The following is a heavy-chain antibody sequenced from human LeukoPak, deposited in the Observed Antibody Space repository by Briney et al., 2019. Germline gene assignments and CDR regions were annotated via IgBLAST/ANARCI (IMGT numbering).Heavy chain of an antibody. Sequence: PGRSLSLSCAASGFTFSSYDMHWVRQAPGKGLEWVAVIWYDGSNKYYADSVKGRFTISRDNSKNTLYLQMNSLRAEDTAVYYCARDQLTMVRGVTPRFGYWGQGTLVTVSS. D-gene: IGHD3-10*01. CDR2: IWYDGSNK. V-gene: IGHV3-33*01. CDR1: GFTFSSYD. CDR3: ARDQLTMVRGVTPRFGY. J-gene: IGHJ4*02.